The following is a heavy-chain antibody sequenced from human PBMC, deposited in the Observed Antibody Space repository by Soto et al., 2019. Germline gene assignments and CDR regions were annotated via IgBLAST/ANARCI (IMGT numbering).Heavy chain of an antibody. Sequence: QVQLQESGPGLVKPSETLSLTCTVSGDSMTKYYWSWIRQPAGKGLEWIGRIYTSGSTNYNPSLKSRFTMSIDTSNNRCSLKLKSVTAADTAVYYCAMTVGAAYYFDFWGQGALVTVSS. CDR1: GDSMTKYY. J-gene: IGHJ4*02. D-gene: IGHD1-26*01. CDR2: IYTSGST. V-gene: IGHV4-4*07. CDR3: AMTVGAAYYFDF.